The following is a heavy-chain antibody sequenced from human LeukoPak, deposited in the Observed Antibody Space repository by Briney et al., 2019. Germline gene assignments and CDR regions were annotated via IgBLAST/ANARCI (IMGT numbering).Heavy chain of an antibody. CDR3: ARGGGFLSSRWYPLDY. V-gene: IGHV4-34*01. J-gene: IGHJ4*02. CDR1: GGSLSGYY. Sequence: PSETLSLTCAVYGGSLSGYYWRWIRQPQGKGLEWIGKINHSGSTNYNPPLKSRVTISVDTSKNQFYLKLISVTAADTAVYYCARGGGFLSSRWYPLDYWGQGTLVTVS. D-gene: IGHD6-19*01. CDR2: INHSGST.